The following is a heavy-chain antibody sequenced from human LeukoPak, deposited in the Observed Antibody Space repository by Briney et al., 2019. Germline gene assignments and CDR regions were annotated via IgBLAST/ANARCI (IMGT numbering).Heavy chain of an antibody. CDR1: GFTFSSYA. CDR3: AKDRSIVGATSDY. J-gene: IGHJ4*02. Sequence: PGGSLRLSCAASGFTFSSYAMSWVRQAPGKGLEWVSAISGSGGSTYYVDSVKGRFTISRDNSKNTLYLQMNSLRAEDTAVYYCAKDRSIVGATSDYWGQGTLVTVSS. D-gene: IGHD1-26*01. CDR2: ISGSGGST. V-gene: IGHV3-23*01.